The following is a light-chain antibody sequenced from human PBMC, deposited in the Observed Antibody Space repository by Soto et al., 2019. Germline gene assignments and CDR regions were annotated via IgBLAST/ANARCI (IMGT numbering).Light chain of an antibody. J-gene: IGKJ1*01. V-gene: IGKV1-6*01. CDR3: LQDYNYPPT. Sequence: AIQMTQSPSSLSASVGDRVTITCRASQAIRNELGWYQQKPGKAPELLIYGASTLQSGVPSRFSGSGFGTDFTLTISKLQPTDFATYYCLQDYNYPPTFGQGTKVEI. CDR1: QAIRNE. CDR2: GAS.